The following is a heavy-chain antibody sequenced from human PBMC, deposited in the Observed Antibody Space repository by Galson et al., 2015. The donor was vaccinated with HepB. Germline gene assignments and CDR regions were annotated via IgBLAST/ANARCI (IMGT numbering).Heavy chain of an antibody. D-gene: IGHD5-12*01. CDR1: GFTFSSYG. CDR3: AKDPGESGYAIYYFDY. V-gene: IGHV3-23*01. CDR2: ISGSGGST. Sequence: SLRLSCAASGFTFSSYGMHWVRQAPGKGLEWVSAISGSGGSTYYADSVKGRFTISRDNSKNTLYLQMNSLRAEDTAVYYCAKDPGESGYAIYYFDYWGQGTLVTVSS. J-gene: IGHJ4*02.